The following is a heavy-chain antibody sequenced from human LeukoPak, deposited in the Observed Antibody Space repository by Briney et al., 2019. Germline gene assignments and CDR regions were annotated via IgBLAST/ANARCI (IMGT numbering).Heavy chain of an antibody. CDR3: ARGGGYNDY. J-gene: IGHJ4*02. CDR1: GGSISSYY. CDR2: IYYSGST. D-gene: IGHD5-24*01. V-gene: IGHV4-59*01. Sequence: SETLSLTCTVSGGSISSYYWSWIRQPPGKGLEWIGYIYYSGSTNYNPSPKSRVTISVDTSKNQFSLKLSSVTAADTAVYYCARGGGYNDYWGQGTLVTVSS.